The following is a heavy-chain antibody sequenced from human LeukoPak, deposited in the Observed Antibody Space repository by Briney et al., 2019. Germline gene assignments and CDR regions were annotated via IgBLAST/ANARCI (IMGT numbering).Heavy chain of an antibody. CDR2: TYYRSKWYN. CDR1: GDSVSSNSAA. CDR3: ARWRAESRIFGVVIDAFDI. J-gene: IGHJ3*02. V-gene: IGHV6-1*01. Sequence: SQTLSLTCAISGDSVSSNSAAWNWIRQSPSRGLEWLGRTYYRSKWYNDYAVSVKSRITINPDTSKNQFSLQLNSVTPEDTAVYYCARWRAESRIFGVVIDAFDIWGQGTMVTVSS. D-gene: IGHD3-3*01.